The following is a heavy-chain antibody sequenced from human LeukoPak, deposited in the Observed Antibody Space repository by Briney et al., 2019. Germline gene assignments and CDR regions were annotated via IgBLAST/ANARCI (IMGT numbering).Heavy chain of an antibody. CDR3: ASKGEQWLALDN. V-gene: IGHV1-69*04. CDR1: GGTFSSYA. Sequence: LVKVSCKASGGTFSSYAISWVRQAPGQGLEWMGRIIPILGIANYAQKFQGRVTITADKSTSTAYMELSSLRSEDTAVYYCASKGEQWLALDNWGQGTLVTVS. J-gene: IGHJ4*02. CDR2: IIPILGIA. D-gene: IGHD6-19*01.